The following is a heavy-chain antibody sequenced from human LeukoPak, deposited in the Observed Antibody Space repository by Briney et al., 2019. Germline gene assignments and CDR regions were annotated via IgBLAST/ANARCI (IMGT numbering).Heavy chain of an antibody. Sequence: PGGSLRLSCVASGFSFSDHYMTWIRQAPGTGLEWVSYISGTGSRTYYGDAGKGRFTISRDNAKRLVDLQMNSLRADDTAIYYCARSTVTAAGALDYWGQGILVTVSS. CDR2: ISGTGSRT. J-gene: IGHJ4*02. V-gene: IGHV3-11*01. CDR1: GFSFSDHY. CDR3: ARSTVTAAGALDY. D-gene: IGHD6-25*01.